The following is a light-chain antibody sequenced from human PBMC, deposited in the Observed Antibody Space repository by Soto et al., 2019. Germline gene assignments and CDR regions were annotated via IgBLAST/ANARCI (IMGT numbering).Light chain of an antibody. J-gene: IGKJ4*01. V-gene: IGKV3-15*01. CDR3: QNYNYWPPAT. CDR1: QSIRSN. Sequence: EIVITQSPATLSVSPGERGTLSCRASQSIRSNVAWYQQRPGQAPRLLIFGASVRATGVPDRFSGSGSGTDFTLTINSLQSEDSAVYYCQNYNYWPPATFGGGTKVEI. CDR2: GAS.